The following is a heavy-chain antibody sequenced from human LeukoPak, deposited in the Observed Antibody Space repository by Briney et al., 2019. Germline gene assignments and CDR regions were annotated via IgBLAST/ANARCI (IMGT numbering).Heavy chain of an antibody. J-gene: IGHJ3*02. D-gene: IGHD3-22*01. V-gene: IGHV4-59*01. Sequence: SEALSLTCTVSGGSISSYYWSWIRQPPGKGLEWIGYIYYSGSTNYNPSLKSRVTISVDTSKNQFSLKLSSVTAADTAVYYCARHQFDSSGSHHDAFDIWGQGTMVTVSS. CDR3: ARHQFDSSGSHHDAFDI. CDR1: GGSISSYY. CDR2: IYYSGST.